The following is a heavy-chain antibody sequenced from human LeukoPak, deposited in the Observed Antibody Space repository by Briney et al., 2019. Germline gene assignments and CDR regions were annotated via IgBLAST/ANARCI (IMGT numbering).Heavy chain of an antibody. J-gene: IGHJ4*02. CDR1: GFTFSSYW. CDR3: AKYNYYGSGSYYNDFDS. V-gene: IGHV3-23*01. D-gene: IGHD3-10*01. Sequence: GGSLRLSCAASGFTFSSYWMSWVRQAPGKGLEWVSSISRSGDRTYYADSVKGRFTISRDNSKNTLYLQMNSLRAEDTAIYYCAKYNYYGSGSYYNDFDSWGQGTLVTVSS. CDR2: ISRSGDRT.